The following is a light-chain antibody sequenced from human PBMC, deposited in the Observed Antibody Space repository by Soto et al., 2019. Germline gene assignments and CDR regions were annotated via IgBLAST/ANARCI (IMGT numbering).Light chain of an antibody. CDR3: VAWDDSLRGRV. J-gene: IGLJ1*01. CDR2: KNN. V-gene: IGLV1-47*01. CDR1: SSNIGSHN. Sequence: QSVLTQPPSASGTPGQRVSISCSGGSSNIGSHNVYWYQQLPGTAPKLLIFKNNQRPSGVPDRFSGSKSGTSASLAISGLRSEDDADYYCVAWDDSLRGRVFGTGTKVTVL.